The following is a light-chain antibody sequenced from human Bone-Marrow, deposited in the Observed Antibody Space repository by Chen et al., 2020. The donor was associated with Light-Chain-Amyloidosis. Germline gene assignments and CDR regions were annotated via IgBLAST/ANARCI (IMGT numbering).Light chain of an antibody. CDR2: RDT. CDR3: QSAGSSRTCEVI. V-gene: IGLV3-25*03. J-gene: IGLJ2*01. CDR1: DLPTKY. Sequence: SYELTQPPSVSVSPGQTARITCSGDDLPTKYAYWYQQKPGQAPVLVIHRDTDRPSGISERFSGSSSGTPATLTISGVQAADEADYHCQSAGSSRTCEVIFGGGTQLPVL.